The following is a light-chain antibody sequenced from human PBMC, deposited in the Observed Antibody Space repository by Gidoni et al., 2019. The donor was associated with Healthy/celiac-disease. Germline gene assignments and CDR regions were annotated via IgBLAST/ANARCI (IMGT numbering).Light chain of an antibody. CDR1: QDISNY. J-gene: IGKJ3*01. Sequence: DIQMTQSPSSLSASVGDRVTITCQASQDISNYLNWYQQKPGKAPKRLINDASNLETGVPSRFSGSGSGTDFTFTISSLQPEDIATYYCQQYDNLPLTFGPGTKVDIK. CDR3: QQYDNLPLT. V-gene: IGKV1-33*01. CDR2: DAS.